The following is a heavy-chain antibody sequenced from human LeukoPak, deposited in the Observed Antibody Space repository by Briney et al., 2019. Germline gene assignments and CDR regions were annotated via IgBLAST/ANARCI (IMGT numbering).Heavy chain of an antibody. CDR3: AKDGRSGAPFDR. Sequence: GGSLRLSCVASGFTVYNFAMSWVRQAPGKGLEWVSLITGGGGSTDYADSVKGRFTISRDNSKNTLYLQMNSLRVEDTATYYCAKDGRSGAPFDRWGQGTVLTISS. CDR1: GFTVYNFA. CDR2: ITGGGGST. D-gene: IGHD3-3*01. J-gene: IGHJ4*02. V-gene: IGHV3-23*01.